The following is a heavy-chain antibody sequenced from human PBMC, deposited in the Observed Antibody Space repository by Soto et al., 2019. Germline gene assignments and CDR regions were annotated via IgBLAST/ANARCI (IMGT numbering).Heavy chain of an antibody. Sequence: PGGSLRLSCAASGFTFSSYEMNWVRQAPGKGLEWVSYISSSGSTIYYADSVKGRFTISRDNAKNSLYLQMNSLRAEDTAVYYCAGVRVAELCGGDCNREDWFDPWGQGTLVTVSS. CDR2: ISSSGSTI. CDR3: AGVRVAELCGGDCNREDWFDP. D-gene: IGHD2-21*02. V-gene: IGHV3-48*03. CDR1: GFTFSSYE. J-gene: IGHJ5*02.